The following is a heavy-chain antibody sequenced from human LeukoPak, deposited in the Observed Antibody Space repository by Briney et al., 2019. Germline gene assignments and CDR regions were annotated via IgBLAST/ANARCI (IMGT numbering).Heavy chain of an antibody. CDR2: ISSSSSYI. CDR3: ARDPKPTYYYGMDV. Sequence: GGSLRLSCAASGFNITTNYMNWVRQAPGKGLEWVSSISSSSSYIYYADSVKGRFTISRDNAKNSLYLQMNSLRAEDTAVYYCARDPKPTYYYGMDVWGQGTTVTVSS. J-gene: IGHJ6*02. CDR1: GFNITTNY. V-gene: IGHV3-21*01.